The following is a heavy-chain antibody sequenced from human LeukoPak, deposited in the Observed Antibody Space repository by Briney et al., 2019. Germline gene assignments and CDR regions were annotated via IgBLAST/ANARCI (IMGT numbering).Heavy chain of an antibody. CDR3: ARDSTISAPTWYYYYMDV. D-gene: IGHD6-13*01. Sequence: GGSLRLSCAASGFTFSDFYMSWIRQAPGKGLEWVASIKHDGSEKYYVDSVKGRFTISRDDGKDSLYLQMNSLRAEDTAVYYCARDSTISAPTWYYYYMDVWGKGTTVTVSS. J-gene: IGHJ6*03. CDR1: GFTFSDFY. V-gene: IGHV3-7*01. CDR2: IKHDGSEK.